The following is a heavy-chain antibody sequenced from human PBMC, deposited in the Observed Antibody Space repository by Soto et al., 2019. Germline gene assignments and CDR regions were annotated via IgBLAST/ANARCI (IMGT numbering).Heavy chain of an antibody. CDR1: GFTFSSYV. J-gene: IGHJ3*01. CDR2: TLYDESNK. CDR3: ATLSDAFDL. Sequence: GGSLRLSWAASGFTFSSYVMHWVRQAPGKGLEWVAVTLYDESNKYYADSVKGRFTVSRYNSKNTLYLQMNSLRAEDTALYYCATLSDAFDLWGQGTMVTVSS. V-gene: IGHV3-33*01.